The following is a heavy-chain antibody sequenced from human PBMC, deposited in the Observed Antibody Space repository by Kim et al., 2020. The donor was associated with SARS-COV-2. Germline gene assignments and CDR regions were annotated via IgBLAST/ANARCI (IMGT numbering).Heavy chain of an antibody. D-gene: IGHD6-19*01. CDR1: GFTFSSYG. CDR3: ARIPIDQWLGGYYYYGMDV. J-gene: IGHJ6*02. V-gene: IGHV3-33*08. CDR2: IWYDGSNK. Sequence: GGSLRLSCAASGFTFSSYGMHWVRQAPGKGLEWVAVIWYDGSNKYYADSVKGRFTISRDNSKNTLYLQMNSLRAEDTAVYYCARIPIDQWLGGYYYYGMDVWGQGTTVTVSS.